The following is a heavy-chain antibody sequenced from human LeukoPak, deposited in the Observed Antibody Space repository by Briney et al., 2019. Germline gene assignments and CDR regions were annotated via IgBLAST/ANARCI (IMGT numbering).Heavy chain of an antibody. D-gene: IGHD3-22*01. CDR1: GYTFTNYS. Sequence: SVKVSCKASGYTFTNYSISWVRQAPGQGLEWMGGIIPIFGTANYAQKFQGRVTITADESTSTAYMELSSLRSEDTAVYYCARGEGYYYDSSGYCWGQGTLVTVSS. CDR3: ARGEGYYYDSSGYC. CDR2: IIPIFGTA. J-gene: IGHJ4*02. V-gene: IGHV1-69*13.